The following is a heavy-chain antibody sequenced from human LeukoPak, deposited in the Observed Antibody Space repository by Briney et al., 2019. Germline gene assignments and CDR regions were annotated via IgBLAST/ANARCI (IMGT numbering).Heavy chain of an antibody. CDR1: GFTFSNYG. V-gene: IGHV3-21*01. J-gene: IGHJ6*03. CDR2: ISSSSTYI. D-gene: IGHD6-19*01. Sequence: GGSLRLSCAASGFTFSNYGMNWVRQAPGKGLEWVSSISSSSTYIYYADSVKGRFTISRDNAKNSLYLQMNSLRAEDTAVYYCATSSGWHYYYYYMDVWGKGTTVIASS. CDR3: ATSSGWHYYYYYMDV.